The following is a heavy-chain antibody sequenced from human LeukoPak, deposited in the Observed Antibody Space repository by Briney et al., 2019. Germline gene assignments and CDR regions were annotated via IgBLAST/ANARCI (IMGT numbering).Heavy chain of an antibody. V-gene: IGHV4-34*01. J-gene: IGHJ4*02. Sequence: SETLSLTCAVYGGSFSGYYWTWIRQPPGKGLEWIGEINHSGSTNYNPSLKSRVTISLDTSKNQFSLKLSSVTAADTAVYYCARVRRVGATPFDYWGQGTLVTVSS. CDR2: INHSGST. CDR1: GGSFSGYY. D-gene: IGHD1-26*01. CDR3: ARVRRVGATPFDY.